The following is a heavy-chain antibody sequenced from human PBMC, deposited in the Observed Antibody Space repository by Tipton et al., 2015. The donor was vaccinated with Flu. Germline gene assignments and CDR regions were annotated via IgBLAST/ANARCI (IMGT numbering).Heavy chain of an antibody. J-gene: IGHJ3*02. CDR3: ARGIASAASM. CDR1: GFTFSSDA. CDR2: ISGSGAST. D-gene: IGHD6-13*01. Sequence: SLRLSCTDSGFTFSSDAMTWVRQAPGKGLEWVSTISGSGASTYYADSVKGRFTISRDNSENTLYLQMSSLRAEDMAVYYCARGIASAASMWGQGTMVTVSS. V-gene: IGHV3-23*01.